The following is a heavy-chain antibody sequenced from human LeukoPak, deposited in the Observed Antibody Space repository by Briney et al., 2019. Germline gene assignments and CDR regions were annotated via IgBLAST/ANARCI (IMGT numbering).Heavy chain of an antibody. CDR2: ITGSSTYT. D-gene: IGHD1-26*01. J-gene: IGHJ4*02. CDR1: GFTFSDYY. V-gene: IGHV3-11*03. CDR3: ARISGSYVFDY. Sequence: GGSLRLSCAASGFTFSDYYMTWIRQAPGKGLEGVSYITGSSTYTNYADSVKGRFAISRDNAKNSLYLQMNSLRAEDTAVYYCARISGSYVFDYWGQGTLVTVSS.